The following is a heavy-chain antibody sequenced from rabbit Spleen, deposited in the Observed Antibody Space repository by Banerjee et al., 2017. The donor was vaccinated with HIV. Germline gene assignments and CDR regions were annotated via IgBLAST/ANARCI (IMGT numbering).Heavy chain of an antibody. V-gene: IGHV1S45*01. D-gene: IGHD1-1*01. J-gene: IGHJ4*01. Sequence: QEQLEESGGGLVKPEGSLTLTCKASGFSFSDRDVMCWVRQAPGKGLEWIACINTATGKAVFASWAKGRFPNSKTSSTTVTLQMTSLTAADTATYFCARDLVGVIGWNFNLWGQGTLVTVS. CDR2: INTATGKA. CDR1: GFSFSDRDV. CDR3: ARDLVGVIGWNFNL.